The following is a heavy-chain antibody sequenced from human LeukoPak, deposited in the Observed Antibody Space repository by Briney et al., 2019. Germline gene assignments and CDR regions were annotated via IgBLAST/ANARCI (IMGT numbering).Heavy chain of an antibody. CDR1: GFTFSSYG. Sequence: PGGSLRLSCAASGFTFSSYGMHWVRQAPGKGLEWVAFIRYDGSNKYYADSVKGRFTISRDNSKNTLYLQMNSLRAEDTAVYYCAKCLWAAVAGLDYWGQGTLVTVSS. D-gene: IGHD6-19*01. CDR3: AKCLWAAVAGLDY. J-gene: IGHJ4*02. V-gene: IGHV3-30*02. CDR2: IRYDGSNK.